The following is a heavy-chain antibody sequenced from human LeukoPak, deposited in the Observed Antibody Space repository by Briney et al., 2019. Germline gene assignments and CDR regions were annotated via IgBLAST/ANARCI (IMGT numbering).Heavy chain of an antibody. Sequence: SETLSLTCTVSGGSISSSSYYWGWTRQPAGKGLEWIGSIYYSGSTYYNPSLKSQVTISVDTSKNQFSLKLSSVTAADTAVYYCARDLVSSGYWDSSFDYWGQGTLVTVSS. J-gene: IGHJ4*02. CDR1: GGSISSSSYY. V-gene: IGHV4-39*07. CDR3: ARDLVSSGYWDSSFDY. D-gene: IGHD3-22*01. CDR2: IYYSGST.